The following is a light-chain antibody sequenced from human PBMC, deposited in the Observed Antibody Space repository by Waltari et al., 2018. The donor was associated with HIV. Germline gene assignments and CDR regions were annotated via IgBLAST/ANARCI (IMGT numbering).Light chain of an antibody. CDR1: SSNLGKNY. Sequence: QSVLTQTPSASGTPGQRVTISCSGSSSNLGKNYVYWYQQLPGTAPKLLMYRNNQRPSGVPDRFSCSKSGTSASLAISGLRSEDEADYYCAAWEDSLSVVVFGGGTKLTVL. J-gene: IGLJ2*01. CDR2: RNN. V-gene: IGLV1-47*01. CDR3: AAWEDSLSVVV.